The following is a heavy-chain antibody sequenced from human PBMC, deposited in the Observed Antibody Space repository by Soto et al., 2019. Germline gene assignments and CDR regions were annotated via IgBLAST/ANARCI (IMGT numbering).Heavy chain of an antibody. V-gene: IGHV1-18*01. Sequence: ASVKVSCKASGYTFTSYGISWVRQAPGQGLEWMGWISAYNGNTNYAQKLQGRVTMTTDTSTSTAYMELRSLRSDDTAVYYCARVGNDFWSGINWFDPWGQGTLVTVSS. CDR2: ISAYNGNT. CDR1: GYTFTSYG. J-gene: IGHJ5*02. CDR3: ARVGNDFWSGINWFDP. D-gene: IGHD3-3*01.